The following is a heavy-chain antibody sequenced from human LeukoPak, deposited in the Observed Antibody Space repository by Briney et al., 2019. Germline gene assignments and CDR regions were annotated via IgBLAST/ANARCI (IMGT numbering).Heavy chain of an antibody. V-gene: IGHV4-34*01. D-gene: IGHD6-19*01. J-gene: IGHJ6*03. CDR2: INHSGTT. CDR1: GGSFSGYY. Sequence: SSETLSLTCAVYGGSFSGYYWSWIRQPPGKGLEWIGEINHSGTTKYNPSLESRVTISVDTSKNQFSLKLSSVTAADTAVYYCARPRAGTGHYYYYYMDVWGKGTTVTVSS. CDR3: ARPRAGTGHYYYYYMDV.